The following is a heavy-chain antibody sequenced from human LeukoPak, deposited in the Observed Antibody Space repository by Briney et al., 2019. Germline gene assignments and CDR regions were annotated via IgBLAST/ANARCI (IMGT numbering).Heavy chain of an antibody. CDR2: IYPGDSDT. CDR1: EYRFTSYW. CDR3: ARQQWELFDAFDI. D-gene: IGHD1-26*01. Sequence: TSGESLKISCKGSEYRFTSYWIGWVRPMPGKGLEWMGIIYPGDSDTRYSPSFQGQVTISADKSITTAYLQWSSLKASDTAMYYCARQQWELFDAFDIWGQGTMVTVSS. V-gene: IGHV5-51*01. J-gene: IGHJ3*02.